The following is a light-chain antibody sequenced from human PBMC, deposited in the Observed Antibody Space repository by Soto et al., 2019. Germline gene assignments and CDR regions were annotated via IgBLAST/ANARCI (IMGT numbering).Light chain of an antibody. J-gene: IGKJ4*01. CDR3: HQYSSSMYT. CDR1: QSVSSNY. CDR2: GAS. V-gene: IGKV3-20*01. Sequence: EIVLTQSPGTLSLSPGERATLSCRASQSVSSNYLAWYQQKPGQAPRLLIYGASRRATGIPDRFSGSGSGTDFTLTITRLEPGDFAVYYCHQYSSSMYTFGGGTKVEIK.